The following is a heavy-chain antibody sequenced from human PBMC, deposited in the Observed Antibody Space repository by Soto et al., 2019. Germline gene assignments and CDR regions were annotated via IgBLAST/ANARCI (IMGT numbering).Heavy chain of an antibody. D-gene: IGHD2-2*01. CDR2: INPSGGST. CDR1: GYTFTSYY. CDR3: ARMTGEYQLLIYFDY. J-gene: IGHJ4*02. V-gene: IGHV1-46*01. Sequence: SVKVSCKASGYTFTSYYMHWVRQAPGQGLEWMGIINPSGGSTSYAQKFQGRVTMTRDTSTSTVYMELSSLRSEDTAVYYCARMTGEYQLLIYFDYWGQGTLVTVSS.